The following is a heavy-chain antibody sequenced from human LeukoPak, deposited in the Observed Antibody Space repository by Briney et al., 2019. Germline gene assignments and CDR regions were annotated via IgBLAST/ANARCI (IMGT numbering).Heavy chain of an antibody. CDR3: ARDQSYYYGMDV. J-gene: IGHJ6*02. Sequence: ASVKVSCKASGGTFSSYAISRVRQAPGQGLEWMGRIIPILGIANYAQKFQGRVTITADKSTSTAYMELSSLRSEDTAVYYCARDQSYYYGMDVWGQGTTVTVSS. V-gene: IGHV1-69*04. CDR1: GGTFSSYA. CDR2: IIPILGIA.